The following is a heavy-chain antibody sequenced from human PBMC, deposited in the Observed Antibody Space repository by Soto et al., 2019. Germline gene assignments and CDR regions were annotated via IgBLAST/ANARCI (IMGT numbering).Heavy chain of an antibody. CDR3: ARATVTGGVQPEYYYYYGMDV. Sequence: EVQLVESGGGQVKPGGSLRLSCAASGFTFSSYSMNWVRQAPGKGLEWVSSISSSSSYIYYADSVKGRFTISRDNAKNSLYLQMNSLRAEDTAVYYCARATVTGGVQPEYYYYYGMDVWGQGTTVTVSS. CDR1: GFTFSSYS. J-gene: IGHJ6*02. CDR2: ISSSSSYI. D-gene: IGHD4-17*01. V-gene: IGHV3-21*01.